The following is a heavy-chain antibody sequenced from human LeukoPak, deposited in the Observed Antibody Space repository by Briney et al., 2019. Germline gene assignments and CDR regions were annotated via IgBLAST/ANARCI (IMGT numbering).Heavy chain of an antibody. D-gene: IGHD6-13*01. J-gene: IGHJ4*02. CDR2: IYHSGST. CDR3: ARDRVMAAAGTY. Sequence: SETLSLTCTVSGYSISSGYYWGWIRQPPGKGLEWIGSIYHSGSTYYNPSLKSRVTISVDTSKNQFSLKLSSVTAADTAVYYCARDRVMAAAGTYWGQGTLVAVSS. CDR1: GYSISSGYY. V-gene: IGHV4-38-2*02.